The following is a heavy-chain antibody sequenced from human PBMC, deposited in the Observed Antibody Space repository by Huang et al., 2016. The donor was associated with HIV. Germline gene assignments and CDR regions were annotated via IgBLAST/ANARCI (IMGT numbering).Heavy chain of an antibody. D-gene: IGHD3-16*01. CDR2: FFCWGNS. CDR1: GGSVNSGYYY. J-gene: IGHJ3*01. V-gene: IGHV4-39*01. CDR3: ARLPFDYVWGTQRQTALDELDV. Sequence: QLQLQESGPGLVRPSETLSLTCSVSGGSVNSGYYYWGWVRQPPGKGLEWIAGFFCWGNSFYNPALRIRVSMSVDTSKKRFALNLSSVTAADTAVYFCARLPFDYVWGTQRQTALDELDVWGQGTMVTVSS.